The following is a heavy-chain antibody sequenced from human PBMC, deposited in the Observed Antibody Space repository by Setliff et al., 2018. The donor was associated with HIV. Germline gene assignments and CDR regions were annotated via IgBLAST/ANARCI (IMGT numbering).Heavy chain of an antibody. D-gene: IGHD2-15*01. CDR2: IYYSGST. CDR1: GGSISSSSYY. J-gene: IGHJ3*02. Sequence: SETLSLTCTVSGGSISSSSYYWGWIRQPPRKGLEWIGSIYYSGSTYYNPSLKSRVTISVDTSKNQFSLKLSSVTAADTAVYYCARQALGYCSGGSCYPDAFDIWGQGTMVTVSS. V-gene: IGHV4-39*01. CDR3: ARQALGYCSGGSCYPDAFDI.